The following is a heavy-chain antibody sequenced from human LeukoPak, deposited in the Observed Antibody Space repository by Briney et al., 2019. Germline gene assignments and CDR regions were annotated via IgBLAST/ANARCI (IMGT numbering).Heavy chain of an antibody. CDR2: INPNSGGT. V-gene: IGHV1-2*06. CDR3: ARGPVIPIQNWFDP. J-gene: IGHJ5*02. Sequence: GASVKVSCKASGYTFTDHYMHWIRQAPGQGLEWMGRINPNSGGTNFAQKFQGRVTMTRDMSISTAYVELDSLTPDDTAIYYCARGPVIPIQNWFDPWGQGTLVTVSP. D-gene: IGHD2-21*01. CDR1: GYTFTDHY.